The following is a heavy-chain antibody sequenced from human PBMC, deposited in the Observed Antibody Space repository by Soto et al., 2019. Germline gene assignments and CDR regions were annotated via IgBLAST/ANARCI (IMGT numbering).Heavy chain of an antibody. Sequence: PSETLSLTCTVSGGSINTVNYFWSWIRQSPDKGLKWIGHIYNGGTTYNNPSLTSRVTISVDTSKNQFSLNLTSATAADTAVYYCARDKNRNWYHAFDIWGQGTVVTVSS. CDR1: GGSINTVNYF. D-gene: IGHD1-7*01. V-gene: IGHV4-30-4*01. J-gene: IGHJ3*02. CDR3: ARDKNRNWYHAFDI. CDR2: IYNGGTT.